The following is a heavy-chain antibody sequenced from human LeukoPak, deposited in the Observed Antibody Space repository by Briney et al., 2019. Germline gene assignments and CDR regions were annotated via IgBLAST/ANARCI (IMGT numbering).Heavy chain of an antibody. V-gene: IGHV3-21*01. D-gene: IGHD3-3*01. Sequence: GGSLRLSCAASGFTFSSYSMNWVRQAPGKGLEWVSSINSSSSYIYYADSVKGRFTISRDNAKNSLYLQMNSLRAEDTAVYHCARDKSVRFAFDIWGQGTMVTVSS. CDR3: ARDKSVRFAFDI. CDR1: GFTFSSYS. J-gene: IGHJ3*02. CDR2: INSSSSYI.